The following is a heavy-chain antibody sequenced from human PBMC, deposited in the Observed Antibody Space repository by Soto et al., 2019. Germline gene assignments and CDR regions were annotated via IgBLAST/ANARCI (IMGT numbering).Heavy chain of an antibody. Sequence: SETLSLTCTVSGGPIGTYYWSWIRQSPGKGLEWLGYTYYSGSSNYNPSLKSRITISVDTSKNTLYLQMNSLRAEDTAVYYCARDSYEYSSSSWFDPWGQGTLVTVYS. CDR1: GGPIGTYY. D-gene: IGHD6-6*01. CDR3: ARDSYEYSSSSWFDP. CDR2: TYYSGSS. J-gene: IGHJ5*02. V-gene: IGHV4-59*01.